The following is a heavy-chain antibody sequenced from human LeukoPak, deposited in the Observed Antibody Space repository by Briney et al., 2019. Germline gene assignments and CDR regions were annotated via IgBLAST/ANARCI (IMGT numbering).Heavy chain of an antibody. CDR3: AVDFWSGYGMTNWFDP. Sequence: ASVKVSCKASGYTFTSYDINWVRQATGQGLEGMGWMNPNSGNTGYAQKFQGRVTITRNTSISTAYMELSSLRSEDTAVYYCAVDFWSGYGMTNWFDPWGQGTLVTVSS. CDR2: MNPNSGNT. J-gene: IGHJ5*02. V-gene: IGHV1-8*03. CDR1: GYTFTSYD. D-gene: IGHD3-3*01.